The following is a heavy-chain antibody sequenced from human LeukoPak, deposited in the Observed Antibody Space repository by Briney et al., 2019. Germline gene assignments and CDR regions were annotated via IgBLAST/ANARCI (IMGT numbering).Heavy chain of an antibody. J-gene: IGHJ5*01. V-gene: IGHV3-33*01. D-gene: IGHD6-19*01. CDR3: AGSSQRIGWFFDF. CDR1: GFTFSNYG. Sequence: GGSLRLSCAASGFTFSNYGLHWVRQTPGKGLEWLAAIRSDGSSEYFGDSVEGRFTISRDNSKNTLYLQMSSLRVDDTAFYYCAGSSQRIGWFFDFWGQGTLVTVSS. CDR2: IRSDGSSE.